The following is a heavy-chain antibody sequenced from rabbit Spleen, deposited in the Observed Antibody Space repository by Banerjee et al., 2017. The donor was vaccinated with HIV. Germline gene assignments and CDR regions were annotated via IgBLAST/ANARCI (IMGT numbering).Heavy chain of an antibody. J-gene: IGHJ6*01. CDR2: AIAGSSGST. CDR1: GFSFNSGYD. Sequence: QSLEESGGGLVKPGASLTLTCKASGFSFNSGYDMCWVRQAPGKGLQWVACAIAGSSGSTYSATWAKGRFTISKTSSTTVTLQMTSLTAADTATYFCARDAGTSFSSYGMDLWDQGTLVTVS. CDR3: ARDAGTSFSSYGMDL. V-gene: IGHV1S40*01. D-gene: IGHD8-1*01.